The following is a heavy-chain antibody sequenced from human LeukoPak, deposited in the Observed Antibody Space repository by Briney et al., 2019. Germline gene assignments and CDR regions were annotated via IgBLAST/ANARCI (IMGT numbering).Heavy chain of an antibody. V-gene: IGHV1-8*01. D-gene: IGHD1-26*01. CDR3: ARVTGSIDY. CDR1: GYTFTSYV. Sequence: GASVNVSCKASGYTFTSYVINWVRQATGQGLEWMGWMNPKSGNTGYAEKFQGRVTMTRDTSIRTAYMELSSLRSEDTAVYYCARVTGSIDYWGQGTLVTVSS. CDR2: MNPKSGNT. J-gene: IGHJ4*02.